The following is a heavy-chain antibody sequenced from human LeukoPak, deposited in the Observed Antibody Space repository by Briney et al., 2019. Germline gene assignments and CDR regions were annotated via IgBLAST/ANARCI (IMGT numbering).Heavy chain of an antibody. J-gene: IGHJ5*02. CDR3: ARYGMAAEGIWWFDP. V-gene: IGHV4-34*01. Sequence: SETLSLTCAVYGGSLNGYYWSWIRQPPGKRLEWIGEIDHSGSTQYNPSLKSRVTISLDTSKKQFSLKLTSLTTADTAFYYCARYGMAAEGIWWFDPWGQGTLVTVSS. CDR1: GGSLNGYY. CDR2: IDHSGST. D-gene: IGHD6-13*01.